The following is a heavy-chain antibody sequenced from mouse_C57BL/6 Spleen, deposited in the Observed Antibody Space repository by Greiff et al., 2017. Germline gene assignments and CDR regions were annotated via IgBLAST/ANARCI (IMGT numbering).Heavy chain of an antibody. CDR3: ARAPYYYGSSSPFDY. D-gene: IGHD1-1*01. CDR2: ISYSGST. J-gene: IGHJ2*01. Sequence: VQLKESGPGMVKPSQSLSLTCTVTGYSITSGYDWHWIRHFPGNKLEWMGYISYSGSTNYNPSLKSRISITHDTSKNHFFLKLNSVTTEDTATYYCARAPYYYGSSSPFDYWGQGTTLTVSS. V-gene: IGHV3-1*01. CDR1: GYSITSGYD.